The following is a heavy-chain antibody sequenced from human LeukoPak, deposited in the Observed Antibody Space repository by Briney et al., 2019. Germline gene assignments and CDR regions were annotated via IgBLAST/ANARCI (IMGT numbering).Heavy chain of an antibody. CDR1: GYTFTGYY. CDR2: INPNSGGT. J-gene: IGHJ3*02. V-gene: IGHV1-2*02. CDR3: ARVTAYSSGWRDAFDI. Sequence: ASVKVSCKASGYTFTGYYMHWVRQAPGQGLEWMGWINPNSGGTNYAQKFQGRVTMTRDTSISTAYMELSRLRSDDTAVYYCARVTAYSSGWRDAFDIWGQGTMVTVSS. D-gene: IGHD6-19*01.